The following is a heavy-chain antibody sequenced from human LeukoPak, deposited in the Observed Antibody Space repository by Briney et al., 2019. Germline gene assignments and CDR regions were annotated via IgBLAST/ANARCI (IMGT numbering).Heavy chain of an antibody. D-gene: IGHD3-16*01. CDR2: IYHSGST. J-gene: IGHJ5*02. V-gene: IGHV4-30-2*03. CDR3: ARHFWGSYAELNWFDP. CDR1: GGSISSGGYY. Sequence: PSQTLSLTCTVSGGSISSGGYYWSWIRQPPGKGLEWIGYIYHSGSTYYNPSLKSRVTISVDTSKNQFSLKLSSVTAADTAVYYCARHFWGSYAELNWFDPWGQGTLVTVSS.